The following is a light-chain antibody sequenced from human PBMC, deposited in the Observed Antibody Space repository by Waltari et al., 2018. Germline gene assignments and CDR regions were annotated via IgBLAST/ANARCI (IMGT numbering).Light chain of an antibody. V-gene: IGKV4-1*01. J-gene: IGKJ1*01. Sequence: DIAMTQSPDSLAVSLGERATINCKSSQSVLYTSNNKNYLAWYQQKPGKAPKLLIYVASSLQSGVPSRFSGTGSGTDFTLTINSLQPEDFATYYCQQSYSTWTFGQGTKVEIK. CDR1: QSVLYTSNNKNY. CDR3: QQSYSTWT. CDR2: VAS.